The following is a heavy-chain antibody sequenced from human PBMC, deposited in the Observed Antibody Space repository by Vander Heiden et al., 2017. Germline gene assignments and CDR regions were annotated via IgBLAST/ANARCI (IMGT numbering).Heavy chain of an antibody. CDR3: ARAAGANHAYFEY. CDR2: IWYDGSLT. CDR1: GFTSSSSG. Sequence: QVQLVESGGGVLPPGGSLRLSCSASGFTSSSSGMHWARQVPGKGLEWVAVIWYDGSLTFYRDSVKGRFFISRDNSENTLHLQMNSLRVEDTAVYFCARAAGANHAYFEYWGQGNLVTVSS. J-gene: IGHJ4*02. V-gene: IGHV3-33*01. D-gene: IGHD1-26*01.